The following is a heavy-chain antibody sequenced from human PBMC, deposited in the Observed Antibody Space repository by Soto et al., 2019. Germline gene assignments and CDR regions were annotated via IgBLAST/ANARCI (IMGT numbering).Heavy chain of an antibody. CDR3: ARGYSGGFYYAMDV. CDR2: IIPMYNKP. CDR1: GGTFTTYA. J-gene: IGHJ6*02. V-gene: IGHV1-69*01. D-gene: IGHD4-4*01. Sequence: QVQLVQSGAEVKKPGSSVRVSCQVSGGTFTTYAFNWVRQAPGQGLEWMGGIIPMYNKPNYAPNFLGRVTISADPSTITAYMELTTLRSEDPAVYFSARGYSGGFYYAMDVWGQGTTVTVSS.